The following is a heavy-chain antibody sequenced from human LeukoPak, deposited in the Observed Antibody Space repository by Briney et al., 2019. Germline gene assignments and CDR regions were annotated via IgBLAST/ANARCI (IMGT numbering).Heavy chain of an antibody. V-gene: IGHV1-46*01. CDR3: ASPGYCSGISCYSGYFQH. D-gene: IGHD2-15*01. J-gene: IGHJ1*01. CDR2: INPGGGST. CDR1: GYTFTGFY. Sequence: ASVKVSCKASGYTFTGFYMHWVRQAPGQGLEWMGIINPGGGSTSYAQKFQGRVTMTRDTSPNTVYMELSSLRAEDTAVYYCASPGYCSGISCYSGYFQHWGQGTLVTVSS.